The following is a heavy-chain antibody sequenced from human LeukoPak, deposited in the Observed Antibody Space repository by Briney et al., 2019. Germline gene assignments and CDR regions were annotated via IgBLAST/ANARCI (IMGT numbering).Heavy chain of an antibody. CDR3: ATHFTYYYDSSGYRYFDY. D-gene: IGHD3-22*01. CDR2: VYYSGNT. CDR1: GGSISTYY. Sequence: PSETLSLTCTVSGGSISTYYWSWIRQPPGKGLEWIGYVYYSGNTNYNPSLKSRVTVSVDTSKNQFSLKLSSVTAADTAVYYCATHFTYYYDSSGYRYFDYWGQGTLVTVSS. V-gene: IGHV4-59*08. J-gene: IGHJ4*02.